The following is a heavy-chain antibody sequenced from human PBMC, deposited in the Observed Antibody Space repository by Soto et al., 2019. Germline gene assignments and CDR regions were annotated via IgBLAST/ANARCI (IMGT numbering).Heavy chain of an antibody. Sequence: EVQLLESGGGLVQPGGSLRLSCAASGFTFSTFAMNWVRQAPGEGLEWVSSISGSGGNTQYADSVKGRVTISRDKSKNTIKLQMNTLRAEDTDVYYWTKGDVLMTTSGGWCYWFDTWGQGTLVIVSS. J-gene: IGHJ5*02. CDR1: GFTFSTFA. CDR3: TKGDVLMTTSGGWCYWFDT. V-gene: IGHV3-23*01. CDR2: ISGSGGNT. D-gene: IGHD2-21*01.